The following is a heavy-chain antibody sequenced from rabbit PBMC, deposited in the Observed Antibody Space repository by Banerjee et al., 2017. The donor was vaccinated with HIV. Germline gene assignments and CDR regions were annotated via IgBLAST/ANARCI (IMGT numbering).Heavy chain of an antibody. CDR2: INTSSGNT. Sequence: QEQLVESGGGLVQPEGSLTLTCTASGFSFSNKYVMCWVRQAPGKGLEWIACINTSSGNTVYASRAKGRFTISKTSSTTVTLQMTSLTAADTATYFCASGYSDVYFNLWGPGTLVTVS. J-gene: IGHJ4*01. CDR3: ASGYSDVYFNL. V-gene: IGHV1S45*01. D-gene: IGHD1-1*01. CDR1: GFSFSNKYV.